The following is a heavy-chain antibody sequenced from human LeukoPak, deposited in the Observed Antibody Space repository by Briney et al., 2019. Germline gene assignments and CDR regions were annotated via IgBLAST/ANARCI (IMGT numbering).Heavy chain of an antibody. CDR3: ARGEQLYCSSASCPFDY. J-gene: IGHJ4*02. Sequence: SVKVSCKASGGTFSSYAISWVRQAPGQGLEWMGGIIPIFGTADYAQKFQGRVTITADESTSTAYMELSSLRSEDTAVYYCARGEQLYCSSASCPFDYWGQGTLVTVSS. V-gene: IGHV1-69*01. CDR1: GGTFSSYA. D-gene: IGHD2-2*01. CDR2: IIPIFGTA.